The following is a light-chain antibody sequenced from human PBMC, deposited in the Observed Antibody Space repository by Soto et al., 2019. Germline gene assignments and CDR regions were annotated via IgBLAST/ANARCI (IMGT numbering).Light chain of an antibody. V-gene: IGLV2-14*01. Sequence: QSALTQPASVSGSPGQSITISCTGTSSDVGAYNYVSWYQQYPGKAPKLMIFEVSNRPSGVSNRFSGSKSGYTASLTISGLQAEDEADYYCNSYTRSNTLVFGGGTMLTVL. CDR2: EVS. J-gene: IGLJ3*02. CDR1: SSDVGAYNY. CDR3: NSYTRSNTLV.